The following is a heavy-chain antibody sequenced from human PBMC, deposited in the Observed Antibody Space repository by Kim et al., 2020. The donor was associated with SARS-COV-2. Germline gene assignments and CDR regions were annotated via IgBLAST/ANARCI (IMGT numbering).Heavy chain of an antibody. V-gene: IGHV3-23*01. CDR3: EASDY. J-gene: IGHJ4*02. CDR2: ISDSGLRT. Sequence: GGSLRLSCVASGFTFSTYAMSWARQAPGKGLEWVSTISDSGLRTHYADSVKGRFTISRDNSRSTLFLQMNYLRAEDTAIYYCEASDYWGQGSLVTVSS. CDR1: GFTFSTYA.